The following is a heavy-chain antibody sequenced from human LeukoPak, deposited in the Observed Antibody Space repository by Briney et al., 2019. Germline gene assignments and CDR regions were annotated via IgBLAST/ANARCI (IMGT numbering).Heavy chain of an antibody. Sequence: PGGSLRLSCAASGFTFSTSWMTWVRQAPGKGLEWVANINGDGSVSGHVASVKGRFTISRDNAKNSVYLQMISLRDEDTAVYYCTRDRAYGALDYWGQGTLVTVSS. J-gene: IGHJ4*02. V-gene: IGHV3-7*01. CDR2: INGDGSVS. CDR3: TRDRAYGALDY. D-gene: IGHD4/OR15-4a*01. CDR1: GFTFSTSW.